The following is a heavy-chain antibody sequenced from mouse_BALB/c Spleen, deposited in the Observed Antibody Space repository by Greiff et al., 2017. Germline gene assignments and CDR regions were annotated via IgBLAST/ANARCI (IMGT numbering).Heavy chain of an antibody. CDR3: ARDRGTTPLYWYFDV. J-gene: IGHJ1*01. CDR2: INSNGGST. V-gene: IGHV5-6-3*01. D-gene: IGHD1-1*01. CDR1: GFTFSSYG. Sequence: EVKLQESGGGLVQPGGSLKLSCAASGFTFSSYGMSWVRQTPDKRLELVATINSNGGSTYYPDSVKGRFTISRDNAKNTLYLQMSSLKSEDTAMYYCARDRGTTPLYWYFDVWGAGTTVTVSS.